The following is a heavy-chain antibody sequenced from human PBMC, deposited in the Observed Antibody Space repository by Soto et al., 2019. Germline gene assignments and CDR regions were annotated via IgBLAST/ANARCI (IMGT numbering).Heavy chain of an antibody. CDR2: IYPGDSDA. D-gene: IGHD2-8*02. V-gene: IGHV5-51*01. J-gene: IGHJ5*02. Sequence: PGESLPISCTGFGYTFTTFWIGWVRQMPGEGLEWMGIIYPGDSDARYSPSFQGQVTISVDKSIGTAYLQWSSLKASDSAMYYCARGYCTASICDPWFDPWGQGTLVTVSS. CDR1: GYTFTTFW. CDR3: ARGYCTASICDPWFDP.